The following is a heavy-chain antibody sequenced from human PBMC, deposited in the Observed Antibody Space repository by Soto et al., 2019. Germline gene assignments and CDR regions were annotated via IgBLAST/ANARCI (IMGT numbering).Heavy chain of an antibody. CDR1: GFTFSSYS. CDR3: ARVGRSVYGMDV. Sequence: LRLSCAASGFTFSSYSINWVRQAPGKGLEWFSYITSDSSTISYADSVKGRFTVSRDNAKNSLYLQMNSLRDEDTAVYYCARVGRSVYGMDVWGQGTSVTVSS. J-gene: IGHJ6*02. D-gene: IGHD3-3*01. V-gene: IGHV3-48*02. CDR2: ITSDSSTI.